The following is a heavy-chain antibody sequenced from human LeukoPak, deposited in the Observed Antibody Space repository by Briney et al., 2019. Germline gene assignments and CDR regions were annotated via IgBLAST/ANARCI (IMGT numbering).Heavy chain of an antibody. D-gene: IGHD3-10*01. V-gene: IGHV3-48*02. Sequence: GGSLRLSCAASGFTFSSYSRNWVRQAPGKGLEWVSYISSSSSTIYYADSVKGRFTISRDNAKNSLYLQMNSLRDEDTAVYYCAVLLSYPGAFAIWGQGTMVTVSS. J-gene: IGHJ3*02. CDR1: GFTFSSYS. CDR3: AVLLSYPGAFAI. CDR2: ISSSSSTI.